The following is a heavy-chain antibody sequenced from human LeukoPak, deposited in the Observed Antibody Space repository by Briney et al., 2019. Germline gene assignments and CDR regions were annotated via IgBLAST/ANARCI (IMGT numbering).Heavy chain of an antibody. CDR1: GFSFTDYP. CDR2: IRTSAEGANKA. V-gene: IGHV3-48*02. D-gene: IGHD2-2*01. J-gene: IGHJ4*02. Sequence: GGSLRLSCAASGFSFTDYPMNWVRQAPGEGLEWVSNIRTSAEGANKASYADSVKGRVTISRDDAKNTLYLHMNSLRDDDTAVYYCASDQRYAFDHWGQGTLVTVSS. CDR3: ASDQRYAFDH.